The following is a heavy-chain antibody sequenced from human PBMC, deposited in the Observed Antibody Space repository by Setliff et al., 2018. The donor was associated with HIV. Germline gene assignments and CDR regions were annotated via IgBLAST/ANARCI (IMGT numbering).Heavy chain of an antibody. CDR2: IYYSGST. Sequence: SETLSLTCTVSGGSVSSGSYYWSWIRQPPGKGLEWIGYIYYSGSTKHNPSIKSRVTISLDTSKNQFSLKLTSATAADTAVYYCARYSPRGYTLTGPYWGQGTLVTVSS. J-gene: IGHJ4*02. CDR3: ARYSPRGYTLTGPY. D-gene: IGHD6-25*01. CDR1: GGSVSSGSYY. V-gene: IGHV4-61*01.